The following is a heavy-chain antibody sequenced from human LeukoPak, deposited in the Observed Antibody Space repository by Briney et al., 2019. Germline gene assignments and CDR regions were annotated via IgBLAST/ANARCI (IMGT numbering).Heavy chain of an antibody. Sequence: GGSLRLSCAASGFTFSGYAMSWVRQAPGKGLEWVSAISGSGVTTYYADSVKGRFTISRDNSKNTPYLQMSSLQAQDTAVYYCARDLLYCTSTSCYGAFDYWGQGTLVTVSS. CDR2: ISGSGVTT. CDR1: GFTFSGYA. CDR3: ARDLLYCTSTSCYGAFDY. V-gene: IGHV3-23*01. J-gene: IGHJ4*02. D-gene: IGHD2-2*01.